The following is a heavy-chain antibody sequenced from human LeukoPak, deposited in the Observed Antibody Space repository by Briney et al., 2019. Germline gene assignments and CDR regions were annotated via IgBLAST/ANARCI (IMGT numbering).Heavy chain of an antibody. CDR3: AKSEHARYYYYYMDV. J-gene: IGHJ6*03. V-gene: IGHV3-30*18. D-gene: IGHD1/OR15-1a*01. Sequence: GGSLRLSCAASGFTFSSYGMHWVRQAPGKGLEWVAVISYDGSNKYYADSVKGRFTISRDNSKNTLYLQMNSLRAEDTAVYYCAKSEHARYYYYYMDVWGKGTTVTVSS. CDR1: GFTFSSYG. CDR2: ISYDGSNK.